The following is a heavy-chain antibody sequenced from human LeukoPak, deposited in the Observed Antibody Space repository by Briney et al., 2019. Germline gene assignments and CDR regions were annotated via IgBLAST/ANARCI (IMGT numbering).Heavy chain of an antibody. CDR3: AKETYYYGSGSYYPGGFDP. CDR2: ISGSGGST. CDR1: GFTFSSYA. V-gene: IGHV3-23*01. Sequence: SGGSLRLSGAASGFTFSSYAMSWVRQAPGKGLEWVSAISGSGGSTYYADSVKGRFTISRDNSKNTLYLQMNSLRAEDTAVYYCAKETYYYGSGSYYPGGFDPWGQGTLVTVSS. D-gene: IGHD3-10*01. J-gene: IGHJ5*02.